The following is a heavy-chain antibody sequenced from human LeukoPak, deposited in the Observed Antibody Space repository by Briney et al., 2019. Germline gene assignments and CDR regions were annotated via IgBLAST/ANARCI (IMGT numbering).Heavy chain of an antibody. CDR2: IYSGGST. D-gene: IGHD1-26*01. J-gene: IGHJ4*02. CDR1: GFTVSSNY. CDR3: TRDVGGTYYFEY. V-gene: IGHV3-53*01. Sequence: GGSLRLSCAASGFTVSSNYMSWVRQAPGKGLEWVSVIYSGGSTYYADSVKGRFTISRDNSKNTLYLQMNGLRAEDTAVYYCTRDVGGTYYFEYWGQGTLVTVSS.